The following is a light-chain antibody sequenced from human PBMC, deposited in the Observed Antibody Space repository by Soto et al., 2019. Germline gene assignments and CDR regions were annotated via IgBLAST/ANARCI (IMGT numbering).Light chain of an antibody. CDR3: CSYAGSDV. J-gene: IGLJ1*01. CDR1: SGDIGSYNR. CDR2: DVS. Sequence: QSVLTQPASVSGSPGQSITISCTGTSGDIGSYNRVSWYQQHPGKAPKLIIYDVSERPSGVPDRFSGSKSGNTASLTISGLQAEDEADYYCCSYAGSDVFGTGTKLTVL. V-gene: IGLV2-11*01.